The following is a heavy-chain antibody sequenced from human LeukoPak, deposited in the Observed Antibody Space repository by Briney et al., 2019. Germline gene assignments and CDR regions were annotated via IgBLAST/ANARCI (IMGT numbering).Heavy chain of an antibody. CDR3: ANFFGYNFGY. J-gene: IGHJ4*02. CDR1: GFTFTNTW. D-gene: IGHD5-24*01. CDR2: SRNKANGYAT. V-gene: IGHV3-72*01. Sequence: GGSLRLSCVASGFTFTNTWMSWVRQAPGKGLEWVGRSRNKANGYATEYAASVEGRFTISRDDSTNSVYLQMNSLKPEDTAVYYCANFFGYNFGYWGQGTLVTVSS.